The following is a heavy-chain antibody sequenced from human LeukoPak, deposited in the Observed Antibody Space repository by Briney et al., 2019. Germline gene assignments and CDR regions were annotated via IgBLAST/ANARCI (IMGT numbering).Heavy chain of an antibody. CDR1: GFSVSGYW. V-gene: IGHV3-7*01. Sequence: GGSLRLSCAVSGFSVSGYWMTWVRQAPGKGLEWVANIKQDGSEKNYVDSVKGRFTISRDNAENSLFLQMNSLRVEDTAVYYCARERQGGIAAAGTRIEGDYWGQGTLVAVSS. CDR2: IKQDGSEK. D-gene: IGHD6-13*01. CDR3: ARERQGGIAAAGTRIEGDY. J-gene: IGHJ4*02.